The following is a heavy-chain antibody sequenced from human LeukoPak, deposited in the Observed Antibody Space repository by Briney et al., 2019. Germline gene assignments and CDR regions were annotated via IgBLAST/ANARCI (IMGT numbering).Heavy chain of an antibody. CDR2: ISSSSSTI. V-gene: IGHV3-48*01. J-gene: IGHJ4*02. Sequence: GGSLRLSCAASGFTFSSYSMNWVRQAPGKGLEWVSYISSSSSTIYYADSVKGRFTISRDNAKNSLYLQMNSLRAEDTAVYYCARGLVAVAGYFDYWGQGTLVTVSS. CDR1: GFTFSSYS. D-gene: IGHD6-19*01. CDR3: ARGLVAVAGYFDY.